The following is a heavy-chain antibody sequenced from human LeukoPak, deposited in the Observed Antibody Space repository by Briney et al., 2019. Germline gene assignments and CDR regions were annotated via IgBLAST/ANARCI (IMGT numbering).Heavy chain of an antibody. D-gene: IGHD3-22*01. CDR3: ARDAGEYYYDSSGYTDY. CDR1: GFTFSSYG. J-gene: IGHJ4*02. Sequence: GGSLRLSCAASGFTFSSYGMHWVRQAPGKGLEWVAVIWYDGSNKYYADSVKGRFTISRDNSKNTLYLQMNSLRAEDTAVYYCARDAGEYYYDSSGYTDYWGQGTLVTVSS. V-gene: IGHV3-33*01. CDR2: IWYDGSNK.